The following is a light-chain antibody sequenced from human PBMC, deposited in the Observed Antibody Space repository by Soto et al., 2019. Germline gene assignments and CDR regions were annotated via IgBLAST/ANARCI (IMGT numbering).Light chain of an antibody. CDR3: AEGDDCLKGAYV. J-gene: IGLJ1*01. V-gene: IGLV1-44*01. Sequence: QSVLTQPPSASGTPGQRVTISCSGSSSNIGSNTVNWYQQLPGTAPKLLIYSNDRRPSGVPDRFAGSKSGTSASLAISGLQSEEEADYYCAEGDDCLKGAYVLGTGNKVTVL. CDR2: SND. CDR1: SSNIGSNT.